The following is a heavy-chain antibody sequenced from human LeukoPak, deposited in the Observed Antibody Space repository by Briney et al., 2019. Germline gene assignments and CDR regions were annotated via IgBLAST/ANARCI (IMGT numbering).Heavy chain of an antibody. D-gene: IGHD2-15*01. J-gene: IGHJ6*04. CDR1: GDSISSRTW. CDR2: IFHSGRT. Sequence: SETLSLTCAVSGDSISSRTWWSWVRQPPGKGLEWIGEIFHSGRTNYNPSLKSRVTILVDKSKNQFSLKLSSVTAADTAVYYCARDQREELYWGGHCSSGNCPVYGMDVWGKGTTVTVSS. V-gene: IGHV4-4*02. CDR3: ARDQREELYWGGHCSSGNCPVYGMDV.